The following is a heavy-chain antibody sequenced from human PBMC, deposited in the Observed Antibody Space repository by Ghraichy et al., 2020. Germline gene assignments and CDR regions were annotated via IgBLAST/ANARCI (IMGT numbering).Heavy chain of an antibody. J-gene: IGHJ4*02. D-gene: IGHD3-16*01. CDR2: IYYSGST. V-gene: IGHV4-59*01. CDR1: GGSISSYY. Sequence: SETLSLTCTVSGGSISSYYWSWIRQPPGKGLEWIGYIYYSGSTNYNPSLKSRVTISVDTSKNQFSLKLNSVTAADTAVYYCARLLDFGGTFDYWGQGTLVTVSS. CDR3: ARLLDFGGTFDY.